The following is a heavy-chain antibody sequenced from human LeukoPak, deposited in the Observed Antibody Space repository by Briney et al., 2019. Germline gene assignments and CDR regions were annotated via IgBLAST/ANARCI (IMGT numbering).Heavy chain of an antibody. V-gene: IGHV3-69-1*01. CDR2: ISSSSYI. CDR1: GFTFDDHG. J-gene: IGHJ5*02. D-gene: IGHD3-9*01. CDR3: AREPGRYFDWLFSTKNWFDP. Sequence: GGSLRLSCAASGFTFDDHGMSWVRQAPGKGLEWVSSISSSSYIYYADSVKGRFTISRDNAKNSLYLQMNSLRAEDTAVYYCAREPGRYFDWLFSTKNWFDPWGQGTLVTVSS.